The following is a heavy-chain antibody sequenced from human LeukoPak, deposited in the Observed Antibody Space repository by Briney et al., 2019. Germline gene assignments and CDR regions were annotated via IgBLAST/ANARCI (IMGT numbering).Heavy chain of an antibody. CDR2: IIPIFGTA. Sequence: SVKVSCKASGGTFSSYAISWVRQAPGQGLEWMGGIIPIFGTANYAQKFQGRVTITADESTSTAYMELSSLRSEDTAVYYCARDLGSIAAAGPCDAFDIWGQGTMVTVSS. V-gene: IGHV1-69*13. CDR1: GGTFSSYA. D-gene: IGHD6-13*01. J-gene: IGHJ3*02. CDR3: ARDLGSIAAAGPCDAFDI.